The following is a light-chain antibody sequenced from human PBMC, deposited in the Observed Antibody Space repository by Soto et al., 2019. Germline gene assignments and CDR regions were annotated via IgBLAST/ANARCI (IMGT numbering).Light chain of an antibody. CDR1: QSVRINS. J-gene: IGKJ2*01. Sequence: EILLTQSPGTLSLSPGERATLSCRASQSVRINSVAWYQQKPGQSPRLLIYGASSTAFGISDRFSGSASGAVFTLTITRLEPEDSAVYYCHQYGNTPYTFGQGTRLEIK. CDR2: GAS. CDR3: HQYGNTPYT. V-gene: IGKV3-20*01.